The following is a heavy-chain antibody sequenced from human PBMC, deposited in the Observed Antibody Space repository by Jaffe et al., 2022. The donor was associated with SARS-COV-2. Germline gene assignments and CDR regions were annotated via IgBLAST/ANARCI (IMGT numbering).Heavy chain of an antibody. CDR2: ISITSNTV. J-gene: IGHJ6*02. Sequence: DVQLVESGGGLVQPGGSLRLSCAASGFTFSNYHMSWVRQAPGKGLEWVSYISITSNTVYYADSVKGRFTISRDNAKSSLYLQMNGLRDEDTAVYYCAPLGVLDQYYYGMNVWGQGTTVTVSS. CDR1: GFTFSNYH. CDR3: APLGVLDQYYYGMNV. V-gene: IGHV3-48*02.